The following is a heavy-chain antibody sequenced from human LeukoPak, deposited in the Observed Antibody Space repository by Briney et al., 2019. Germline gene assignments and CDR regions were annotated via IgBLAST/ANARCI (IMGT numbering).Heavy chain of an antibody. CDR3: ATDLGYCSSTSCYRND. Sequence: ASVKVSCKVSGYTLTELSMHWVRQAPGKGLEWMGGFDPEDGETIYAQKFQGRVTMTEDTSTDTAYMELSSLRSEDTAVYYCATDLGYCSSTSCYRNDWGQGTLVTVSS. CDR1: GYTLTELS. J-gene: IGHJ4*02. CDR2: FDPEDGET. D-gene: IGHD2-2*02. V-gene: IGHV1-24*01.